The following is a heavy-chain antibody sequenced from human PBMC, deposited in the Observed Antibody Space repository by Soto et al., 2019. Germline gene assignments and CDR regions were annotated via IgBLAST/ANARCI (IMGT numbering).Heavy chain of an antibody. Sequence: EVQLVESGGCLVQPGESLRLSCAASGFTFSSYWMHWVRQAPGKGLVWVSRINSEGSSTSYAGSVKGRFTISRDNCKNTLYLQMNRPSAEDPAWYYFVRTSLVVAAATREDYWGQGTLVTFSS. J-gene: IGHJ4*02. D-gene: IGHD2-15*01. V-gene: IGHV3-74*01. CDR3: VRTSLVVAAATREDY. CDR2: INSEGSST. CDR1: GFTFSSYW.